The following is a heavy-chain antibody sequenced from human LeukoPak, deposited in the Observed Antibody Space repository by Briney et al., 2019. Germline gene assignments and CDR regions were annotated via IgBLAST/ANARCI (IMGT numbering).Heavy chain of an antibody. V-gene: IGHV1-18*01. CDR1: GYTFTSYG. CDR3: AAAEYSYGPSRFDY. Sequence: ASVKVSCKASGYTFTSYGISWVRQAPGQGLEWMGWISAYNGNTNYAQKLQGRVTMTTDTSTSTAYMELRSLRSDDTAVYYCAAAEYSYGPSRFDYWGQGTLVTVSS. J-gene: IGHJ4*02. D-gene: IGHD5-18*01. CDR2: ISAYNGNT.